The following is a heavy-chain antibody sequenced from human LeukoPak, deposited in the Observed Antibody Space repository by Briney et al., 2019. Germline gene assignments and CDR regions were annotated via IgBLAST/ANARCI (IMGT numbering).Heavy chain of an antibody. CDR2: ISYDGSNK. Sequence: PGGSLRLSCAASGFTFSSYAMHWVRQAPGKGREWVAVISYDGSNKYYADSVKGRFTISRDNSKNTLYLQMNSLRAEDTAVYYCATGRDGYNLDYWGQGTLVTVSS. D-gene: IGHD5-24*01. CDR1: GFTFSSYA. V-gene: IGHV3-30-3*01. J-gene: IGHJ4*02. CDR3: ATGRDGYNLDY.